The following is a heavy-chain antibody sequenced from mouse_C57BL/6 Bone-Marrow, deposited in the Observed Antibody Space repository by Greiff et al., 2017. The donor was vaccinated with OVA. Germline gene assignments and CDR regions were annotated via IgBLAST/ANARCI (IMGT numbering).Heavy chain of an antibody. CDR1: GYTFTSSW. CDR2: IDPSDSYT. J-gene: IGHJ2*01. V-gene: IGHV1-69*01. CDR3: ARRGNYLDY. D-gene: IGHD2-14*01. Sequence: QVQLQQPGAELVMPGASVKLSCKASGYTFTSSWMHWVKQRPGQGLEWIGEIDPSDSYTNYNQKFKGKSTLTVDKSSSTAYMQLSSLTSEDSAVYYCARRGNYLDYWGQGTTLTVSS.